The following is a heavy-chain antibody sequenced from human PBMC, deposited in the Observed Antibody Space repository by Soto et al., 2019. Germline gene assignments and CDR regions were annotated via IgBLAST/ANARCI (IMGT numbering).Heavy chain of an antibody. V-gene: IGHV3-49*04. D-gene: IGHD3-22*01. J-gene: IGHJ4*02. CDR1: GFNFANYA. CDR2: IRGETNGGTA. Sequence: PGGSLRLSCTGSGFNFANYALTWVRQAPGKGLEWVGSIRGETNGGTADYAASLKGRITISRDDSKSIAYLEINSLQTEDTAVYYCTRYYYESSGYYVYWGQGTLVTVSS. CDR3: TRYYYESSGYYVY.